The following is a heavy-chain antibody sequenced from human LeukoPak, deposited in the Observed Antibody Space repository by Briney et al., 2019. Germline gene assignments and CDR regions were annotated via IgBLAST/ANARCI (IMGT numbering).Heavy chain of an antibody. CDR2: FDPEDGET. CDR1: GYTLTELS. CDR3: ATEDYYDSTRLFQH. V-gene: IGHV1-24*01. J-gene: IGHJ1*01. D-gene: IGHD3-22*01. Sequence: ASVKVSCKVSGYTLTELSMHWVRQAPGKGLEWMGGFDPEDGETIYAQKFQGRVTMTEDTSTDTAYMELSSLRSEDTTVYYCATEDYYDSTRLFQHWGQGTLVTVSS.